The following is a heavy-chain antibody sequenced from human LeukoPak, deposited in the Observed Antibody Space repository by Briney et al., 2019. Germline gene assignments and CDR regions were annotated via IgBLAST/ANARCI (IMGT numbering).Heavy chain of an antibody. V-gene: IGHV3-7*03. CDR3: AKDDGWYRPPGFDY. CDR2: IKQDGSEK. D-gene: IGHD6-19*01. CDR1: GFTFSNYW. J-gene: IGHJ4*02. Sequence: GGSLRLSCAASGFTFSNYWMSWVRQAPGKGLEWVANIKQDGSEKYYVDSVKGRFTISRDNSKNTLYLQMNSLRAEDTAVYYCAKDDGWYRPPGFDYWGQGTLVTVSS.